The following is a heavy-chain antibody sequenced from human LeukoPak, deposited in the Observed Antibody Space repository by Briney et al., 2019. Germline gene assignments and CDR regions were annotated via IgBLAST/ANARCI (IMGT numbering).Heavy chain of an antibody. CDR2: IYYSGNT. V-gene: IGHV4-39*01. CDR1: GGSISSSSYY. J-gene: IGHJ4*02. D-gene: IGHD3/OR15-3a*01. CDR3: ARQTGSGLFILP. Sequence: SETLSLTCIVSGGSISSSSYYWGWIRQPPGKGLEWIGSIYYSGNTYYNASLKSQVSISIDTSKNQFSLRLTSVTAADTAVYYCARQTGSGLFILPGGQGTLVTVSS.